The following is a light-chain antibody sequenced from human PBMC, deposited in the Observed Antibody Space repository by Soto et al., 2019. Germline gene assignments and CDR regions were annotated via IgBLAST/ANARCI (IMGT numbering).Light chain of an antibody. CDR2: DVS. J-gene: IGLJ2*01. Sequence: QSALTQPASVSGSPGQSSTISCTGTSSDVGGYNYVSWYQQHPGKAPKLMIYDVSNRPSGVSNRFSGSKSVNTASLTSSVLQAEDEADHYCSSYTSSSTLMVFGGGTKLTVL. V-gene: IGLV2-14*01. CDR1: SSDVGGYNY. CDR3: SSYTSSSTLMV.